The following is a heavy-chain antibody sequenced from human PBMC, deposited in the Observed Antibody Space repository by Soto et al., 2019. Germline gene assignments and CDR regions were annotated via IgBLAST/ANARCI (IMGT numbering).Heavy chain of an antibody. CDR1: GFTFSSYG. Sequence: GGSLRLSCAASGFTFSSYGMHWVRQAPGKGLEWVSIIWSAGLTYYADSVRGRFTISRDNAKNSVYLQMDSLRVEDTAVYYCAREGALKPFSSWGQGALVTVSS. V-gene: IGHV3-21*01. CDR2: IIWSAGLT. J-gene: IGHJ5*02. CDR3: AREGALKPFSS.